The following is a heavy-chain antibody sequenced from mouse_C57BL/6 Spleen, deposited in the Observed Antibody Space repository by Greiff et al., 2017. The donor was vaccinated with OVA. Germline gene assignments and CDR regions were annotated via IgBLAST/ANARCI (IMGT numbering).Heavy chain of an antibody. J-gene: IGHJ4*01. CDR1: GYSITSDY. D-gene: IGHD2-4*01. Sequence: EVKLKESGPGLAKPSQTLSLTCSVTGYSITSDYWNWIRKFPGHKLEYMGYISYSGSTYYNPSLKSRISITRDTSKNQYYLQLNSVTTEDTATYYCARSYYDYGYAMDYWGQGTSVTVSS. CDR3: ARSYYDYGYAMDY. CDR2: ISYSGST. V-gene: IGHV3-8*01.